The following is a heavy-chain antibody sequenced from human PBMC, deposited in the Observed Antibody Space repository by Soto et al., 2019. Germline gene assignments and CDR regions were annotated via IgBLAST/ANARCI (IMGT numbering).Heavy chain of an antibody. CDR2: ISAYNGNT. V-gene: IGHV1-18*01. J-gene: IGHJ5*02. Sequence: ASVKVSCKASGYTFTSYGISWVRQAPGQGLEWMGWISAYNGNTNYAQKLQGRVTMTTDTSTSTAYMELRSLRSDDTAVYYCARWFGELGALYNWFDPWGQGTLVTVSS. D-gene: IGHD3-10*01. CDR1: GYTFTSYG. CDR3: ARWFGELGALYNWFDP.